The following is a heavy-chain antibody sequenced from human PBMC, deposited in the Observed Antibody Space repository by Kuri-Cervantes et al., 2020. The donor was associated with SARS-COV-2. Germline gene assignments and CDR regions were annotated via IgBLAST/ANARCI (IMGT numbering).Heavy chain of an antibody. CDR3: ARGGWLGRYYYYGMDV. J-gene: IGHJ6*02. CDR2: INPDGSYT. Sequence: LSLTCAASGFTFSGHWIHWVRQAPGKGLVWVSRINPDGSYTNNADSVKGRFTLSRDNAENMLFLQMNSLRAEDTAVYYCARGGWLGRYYYYGMDVWGQGTTVTVSS. D-gene: IGHD6-19*01. CDR1: GFTFSGHW. V-gene: IGHV3-74*01.